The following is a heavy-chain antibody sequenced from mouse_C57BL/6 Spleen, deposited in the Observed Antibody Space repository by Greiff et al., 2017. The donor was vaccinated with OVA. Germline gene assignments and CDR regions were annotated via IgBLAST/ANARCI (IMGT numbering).Heavy chain of an antibody. CDR3: ARSSYGYFDY. V-gene: IGHV2-2*01. J-gene: IGHJ2*01. CDR1: GFSFTSYG. CDR2: IWRGGST. D-gene: IGHD1-1*02. Sequence: VQRVESGPGLVQPSQSLSITCTVSGFSFTSYGVHWVRQSPGKGLEWLGVIWRGGSTDYNKAFISRLSISKYNSKSQVFFKMNSLQADDTAIYYCARSSYGYFDYWGQGTTLTVSS.